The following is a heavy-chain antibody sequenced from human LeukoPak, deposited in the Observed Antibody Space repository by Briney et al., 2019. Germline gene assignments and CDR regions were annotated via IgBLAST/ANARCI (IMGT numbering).Heavy chain of an antibody. J-gene: IGHJ4*02. CDR1: GFTFGDYA. CDR3: TRGGGGDPVDY. D-gene: IGHD3-16*01. V-gene: IGHV3-49*04. Sequence: GGSLRLSCTASGFTFGDYAMSWVRQAPGKGLEWVGFIRSSFYGGTTDYAASVKGRFTISRDGSKSIAYLQMNSLKTEDTAVYYCTRGGGGDPVDYWGQGALVTVSS. CDR2: IRSSFYGGTT.